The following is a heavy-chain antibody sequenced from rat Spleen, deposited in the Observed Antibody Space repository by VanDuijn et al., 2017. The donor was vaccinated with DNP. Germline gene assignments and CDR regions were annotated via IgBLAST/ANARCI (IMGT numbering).Heavy chain of an antibody. CDR2: ISTSGGTT. Sequence: EVQLVESGGGLVQPGRSLKLSCAASGITFSNYDMAWVRQAPKKGLEWVATISTSGGTTYYRDSVKGRFTISRNDAKNTLYLQMDSLRSEDTATYYCARSELAYFAYWGQGVMVTVSS. CDR3: ARSELAYFAY. J-gene: IGHJ2*01. D-gene: IGHD5-1*01. CDR1: GITFSNYD. V-gene: IGHV5S23*01.